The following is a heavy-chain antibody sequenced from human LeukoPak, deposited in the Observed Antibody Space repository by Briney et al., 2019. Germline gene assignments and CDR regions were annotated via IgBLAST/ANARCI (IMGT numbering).Heavy chain of an antibody. J-gene: IGHJ4*02. V-gene: IGHV3-15*01. D-gene: IGHD2-21*02. CDR2: IKSKTDGGTT. Sequence: GGSLRLSCAASGFTFSNAWMSWVRQAPGKGLEWVGRIKSKTDGGTTDYAAPVKGRFTISRDDSKNTLYLQMNSLKTEDTAVYYYTTFPYCGGDCYPFDYWGQGTLVTVSS. CDR3: TTFPYCGGDCYPFDY. CDR1: GFTFSNAW.